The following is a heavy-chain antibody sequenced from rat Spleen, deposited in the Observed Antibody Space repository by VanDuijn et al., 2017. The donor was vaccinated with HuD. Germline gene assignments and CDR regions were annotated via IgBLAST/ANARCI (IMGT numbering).Heavy chain of an antibody. V-gene: IGHV5-25*01. CDR2: ISSGGGGT. J-gene: IGHJ4*01. Sequence: EVQLVESGGGLVHPGRSLKLSCAASGFTFSSFPMAWVRQAPKKGLEWVASISSGGGGTYYSDSVKGRFTISRDNAKSTLYLQMDSLRSEDTATYYCARHYGGYSEYVMDAWGQGASVTVSS. CDR3: ARHYGGYSEYVMDA. D-gene: IGHD1-11*01. CDR1: GFTFSSFP.